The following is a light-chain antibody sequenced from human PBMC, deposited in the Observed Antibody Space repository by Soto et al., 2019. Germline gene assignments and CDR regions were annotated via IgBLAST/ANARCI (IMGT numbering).Light chain of an antibody. CDR1: QSIRSSY. Sequence: DMVLTQSPGTLSLSPGERASLLCRASQSIRSSYLAWYQQKAGQAPRLLIYGASSRATGIPDRFSGSGSGTDFTLTISRLEPEDFAVYYCQQYSGSPWTFGQGTKVEIK. J-gene: IGKJ1*01. CDR3: QQYSGSPWT. V-gene: IGKV3-20*01. CDR2: GAS.